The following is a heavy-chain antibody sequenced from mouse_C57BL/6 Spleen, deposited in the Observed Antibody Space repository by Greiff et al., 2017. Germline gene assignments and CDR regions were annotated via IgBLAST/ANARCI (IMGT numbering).Heavy chain of an antibody. V-gene: IGHV5-12*01. Sequence: EVQVVESGGGLVQPGGSLKLSCAASGFTFSDYYMYWVRQTPEKRLEWVAYISNGGGSTYYPDTVKGRFTISRDNAKNTLYLQMSRLKSEDTAMYYCARGGSNYKYYAMDYWGQGTSVTVSS. CDR2: ISNGGGST. CDR3: ARGGSNYKYYAMDY. CDR1: GFTFSDYY. J-gene: IGHJ4*01. D-gene: IGHD2-5*01.